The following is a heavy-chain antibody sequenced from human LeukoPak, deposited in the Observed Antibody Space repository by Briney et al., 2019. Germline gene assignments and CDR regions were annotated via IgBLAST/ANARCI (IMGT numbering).Heavy chain of an antibody. V-gene: IGHV3-53*01. Sequence: PGGSLRLSCAASGFTVSSNYMSWVRQAPGKGLEWVSVIYSGGSTYYADSVKGRFTISRDNSKNTLYLQMNSLRAEDTAVYYCAKDRVGALLYFDFWGQGTLVTVSS. CDR1: GFTVSSNY. CDR3: AKDRVGALLYFDF. CDR2: IYSGGST. J-gene: IGHJ4*02. D-gene: IGHD1-26*01.